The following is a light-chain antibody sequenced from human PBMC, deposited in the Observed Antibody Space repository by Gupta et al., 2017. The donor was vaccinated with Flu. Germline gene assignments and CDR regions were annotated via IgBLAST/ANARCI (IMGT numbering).Light chain of an antibody. V-gene: IGKV1-39*01. CDR3: QQSYDIPRT. CDR2: AAS. CDR1: QSISTY. Sequence: QMTQFPSSVSSSVGDRVTITCRASQSISTYLNWYQHTPGKAPKVVIHAASTLQSGVPARFSGSGSGTDFTLTISSLRPEDFATYYCQQSYDIPRTFGQGTKVAI. J-gene: IGKJ1*01.